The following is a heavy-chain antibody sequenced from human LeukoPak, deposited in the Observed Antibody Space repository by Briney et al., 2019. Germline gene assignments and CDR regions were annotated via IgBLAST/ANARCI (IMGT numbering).Heavy chain of an antibody. CDR1: GFTFSSYW. CDR2: INSDGSST. V-gene: IGHV3-74*01. D-gene: IGHD1-26*01. J-gene: IGHJ4*02. CDR3: ARGNRKWELLEYYFDY. Sequence: GGSLRLSCAPSGFTFSSYWMHWVRQAPGNGLVWVSRINSDGSSTSYGDSVKGRFTISRDNAKNTMYLQMNSLRDEDTAVYYCARGNRKWELLEYYFDYWGQGTLVTVSS.